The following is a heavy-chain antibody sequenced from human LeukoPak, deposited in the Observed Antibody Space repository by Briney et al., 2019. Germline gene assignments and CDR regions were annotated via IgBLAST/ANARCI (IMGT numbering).Heavy chain of an antibody. V-gene: IGHV1-3*01. D-gene: IGHD5-24*01. J-gene: IGHJ4*02. CDR1: GYTFTSYA. CDR2: INAGNGNT. CDR3: AREWVLEMATTLGY. Sequence: ASVKVSCKASGYTFTSYAMHWVRQAPGQRLEWMGWINAGNGNTKYSQKFQGRVTMTRDTSTSTVYMELSSLRSEDTAVYYCAREWVLEMATTLGYWGQGTLVTVSS.